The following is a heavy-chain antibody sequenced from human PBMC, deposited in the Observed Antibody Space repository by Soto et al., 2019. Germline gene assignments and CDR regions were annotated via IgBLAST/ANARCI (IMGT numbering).Heavy chain of an antibody. Sequence: ASVKVSCKASGYTFTGYYMHWVRQAPGQGLEWMGWINPNSGGTNYAQKFQGWVTMTRDTSISTAYMELSRLRSDDTAVYYCARERYSSGWFYGMDVWGQGTTVTVSS. V-gene: IGHV1-2*04. J-gene: IGHJ6*02. CDR2: INPNSGGT. CDR3: ARERYSSGWFYGMDV. D-gene: IGHD6-13*01. CDR1: GYTFTGYY.